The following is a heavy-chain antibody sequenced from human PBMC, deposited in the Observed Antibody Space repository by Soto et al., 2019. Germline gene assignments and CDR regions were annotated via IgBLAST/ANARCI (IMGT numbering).Heavy chain of an antibody. J-gene: IGHJ4*02. CDR2: IYYSGST. Sequence: SETLSLTCTVSGGSISSYYWSWIRQPPGKGLEWIGYIYYSGSTNYNPSLKSRVTISVDTSKNQFSLKLSSVTAADTAVYYCARTRYSSGWYGGVDYWGQGTLVTVSS. V-gene: IGHV4-59*08. CDR3: ARTRYSSGWYGGVDY. D-gene: IGHD6-19*01. CDR1: GGSISSYY.